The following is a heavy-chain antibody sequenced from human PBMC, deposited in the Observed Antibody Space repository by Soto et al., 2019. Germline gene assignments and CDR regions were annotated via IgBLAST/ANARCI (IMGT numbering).Heavy chain of an antibody. CDR1: GFIFSDHY. Sequence: QVQLVESGGGLVKPGGSLRLSCAASGFIFSDHYMSWIRQAPGKGLEWVSYISSGGSGIYYADSVKGRFTISRDNAKNSLYLQMNSLRADDTAVYYCARVKECSSTSCYARDAFDIWGQGTMVTVSS. D-gene: IGHD2-2*01. J-gene: IGHJ3*02. V-gene: IGHV3-11*01. CDR2: ISSGGSGI. CDR3: ARVKECSSTSCYARDAFDI.